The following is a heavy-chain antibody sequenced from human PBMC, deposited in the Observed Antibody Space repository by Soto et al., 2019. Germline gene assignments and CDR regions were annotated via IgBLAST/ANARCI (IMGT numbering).Heavy chain of an antibody. J-gene: IGHJ6*02. V-gene: IGHV1-18*01. CDR2: ISAYNGNT. D-gene: IGHD3-3*01. CDR1: GYTFTSYG. Sequence: VASVKVSCKASGYTFTSYGISWVRQAPGQGLEWMGWISAYNGNTNYAQKLQGRVTMTTDTSTSTAYMELRSLRSDDTAVCYCARAKITIFGVVITDYYYGMDVWGQGTTVTVSS. CDR3: ARAKITIFGVVITDYYYGMDV.